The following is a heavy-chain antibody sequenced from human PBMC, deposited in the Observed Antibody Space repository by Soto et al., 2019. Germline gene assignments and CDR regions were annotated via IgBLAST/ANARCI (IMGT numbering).Heavy chain of an antibody. V-gene: IGHV1-2*02. Sequence: ASVKVSFKASGYTFTDYLIYWVRQAPVQGLEWMGRINPQSDGTALAQSFQGRVTMAKDTSISTVYMEVTRLRSDDTAVYYCARGESTDCSTGVCPFNYNYHLDGWGQGTTVTVSS. CDR3: ARGESTDCSTGVCPFNYNYHLDG. CDR1: GYTFTDYL. CDR2: INPQSDGT. J-gene: IGHJ6*03. D-gene: IGHD6-6*01.